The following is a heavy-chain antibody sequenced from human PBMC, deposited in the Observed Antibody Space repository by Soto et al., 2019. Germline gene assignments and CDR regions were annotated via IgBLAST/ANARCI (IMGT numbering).Heavy chain of an antibody. D-gene: IGHD4-4*01. Sequence: GGSLRLSCAASGFTFSSYAMSWVRQAPGKGLEWVSAISGSGGSTYYADSVKGRFTISRDNSKNTLYLQMNSLRAEDTAVYYCAKDVGNTVTTSWPEREFDPWGQGTLVTVSS. V-gene: IGHV3-23*01. CDR3: AKDVGNTVTTSWPEREFDP. CDR2: ISGSGGST. J-gene: IGHJ5*02. CDR1: GFTFSSYA.